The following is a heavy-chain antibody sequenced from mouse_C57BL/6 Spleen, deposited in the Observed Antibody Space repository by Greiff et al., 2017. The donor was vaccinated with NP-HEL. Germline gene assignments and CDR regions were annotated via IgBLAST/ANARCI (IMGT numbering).Heavy chain of an antibody. CDR2: IYPGSGNT. CDR3: ARWGTTPSGFAY. Sequence: QVQLQQSGAELVRPGASVKLSCKASGYTFTDYYINWVKQRPGQGLEWIARIYPGSGNTYYNEKFKGKATLTAEKSSSTAYMQLSSLTSEDSAVYFCARWGTTPSGFAYWGQGTLVTVSA. D-gene: IGHD2-14*01. V-gene: IGHV1-76*01. CDR1: GYTFTDYY. J-gene: IGHJ3*01.